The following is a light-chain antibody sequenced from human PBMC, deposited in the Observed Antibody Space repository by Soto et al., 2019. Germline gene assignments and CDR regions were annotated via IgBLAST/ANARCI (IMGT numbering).Light chain of an antibody. CDR2: GTS. CDR3: QQYGSSLFT. V-gene: IGKV3-20*01. J-gene: IGKJ3*01. Sequence: EIVLTQSPGTLSLSPGERATLSCRASQRVSSKYLAWYQQKPGQAPRVLIYGTSIRASGVPERFSVGGSGTDFTLTITRLEPEAFSVYYCQQYGSSLFTFGHGTKVEFK. CDR1: QRVSSKY.